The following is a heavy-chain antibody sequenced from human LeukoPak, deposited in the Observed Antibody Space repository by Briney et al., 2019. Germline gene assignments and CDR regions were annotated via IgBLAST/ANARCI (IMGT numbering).Heavy chain of an antibody. D-gene: IGHD1-26*01. CDR2: ISYDGSNK. CDR3: AKREGWPDYYYYMDV. J-gene: IGHJ6*03. CDR1: GFTFSSYG. Sequence: PGGSLRLSCSVSGFTFSSYGMHWVRQAPGRGLGWVAVISYDGSNKYYAASVKGRFPISRDNSKNPLYLQMNSLRAEDTAVYYCAKREGWPDYYYYMDVWGKGTTVTVSS. V-gene: IGHV3-30*18.